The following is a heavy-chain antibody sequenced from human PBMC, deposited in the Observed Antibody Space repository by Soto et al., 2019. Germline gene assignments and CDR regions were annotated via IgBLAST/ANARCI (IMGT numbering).Heavy chain of an antibody. CDR2: IIPIFGTA. D-gene: IGHD3-10*01. J-gene: IGHJ6*02. CDR3: ARGWFGESLGVYYGMDV. Sequence: QVQLVQSGAEVKKPGSSVKVSCKASGGTFSSYAISWVRQAPGQGLEWMGGIIPIFGTATYAQKFQGRVTITADKSTSTAYMELSSLRSEDTAVYYCARGWFGESLGVYYGMDVWGQGTTVTVSS. V-gene: IGHV1-69*06. CDR1: GGTFSSYA.